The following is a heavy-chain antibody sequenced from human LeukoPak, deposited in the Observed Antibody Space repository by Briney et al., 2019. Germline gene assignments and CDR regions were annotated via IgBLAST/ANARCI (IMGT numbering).Heavy chain of an antibody. J-gene: IGHJ6*03. Sequence: SQTLSLTCTVSGGSISSGSYYWCWIRQPAGKGLEWIGRIYTSGSTNYNSSLKSRVTISVDTSKNQFSLKLSSVTAADTAVYYCAREVGFGVVIIGYYYYYMDVWGKGNTVTVSS. V-gene: IGHV4-61*02. CDR2: IYTSGST. CDR3: AREVGFGVVIIGYYYYYMDV. CDR1: GGSISSGSYY. D-gene: IGHD3-3*01.